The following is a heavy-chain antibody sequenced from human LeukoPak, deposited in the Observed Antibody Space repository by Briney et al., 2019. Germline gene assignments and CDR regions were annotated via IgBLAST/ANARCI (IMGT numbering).Heavy chain of an antibody. D-gene: IGHD2-15*01. CDR3: ARGVYCSGGTCYSRGVDWFDP. Sequence: ASVKVSCKASGYTFTSYGISWVRQAPGQGLEWMGWISAYNGNTNYAQKLQGRVTMTTDTSTSTAYMELSRLRSDDTAVYYCARGVYCSGGTCYSRGVDWFDPWGQGTLVTVSS. CDR2: ISAYNGNT. CDR1: GYTFTSYG. V-gene: IGHV1-18*01. J-gene: IGHJ5*02.